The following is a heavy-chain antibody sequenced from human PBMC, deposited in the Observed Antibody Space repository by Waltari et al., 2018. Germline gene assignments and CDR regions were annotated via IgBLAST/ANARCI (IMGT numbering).Heavy chain of an antibody. CDR2: ISNDGRSE. CDR3: ARKVAGGRHFDL. J-gene: IGHJ4*02. CDR1: GFTFRSHG. Sequence: QVQLVESGGGVVQPGRSLRLSCAASGFTFRSHGMHWVRQTPCRGLEWVAVISNDGRSEYYRDSVRGRFTISRDDSKNMVYRQMSSLRPEDTAVYHCARKVAGGRHFDLWGQGSLVTVSS. D-gene: IGHD2-15*01. V-gene: IGHV3-30*03.